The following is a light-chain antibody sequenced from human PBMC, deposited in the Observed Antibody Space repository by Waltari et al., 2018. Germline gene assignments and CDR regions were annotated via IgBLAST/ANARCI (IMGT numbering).Light chain of an antibody. CDR1: SSDIGGSNY. CDR2: DVT. CDR3: CSYAGKYTSV. J-gene: IGLJ2*01. Sequence: QSALTQPRSVSGSPGQSVPLSCTGTSSDIGGSNYVSWDHQHPGKVPKPIIFDVTKRPSGVPDRFSGSKAGNTASLTISGLQAGDEAVYFCCSYAGKYTSVFGAGTKVTVL. V-gene: IGLV2-11*02.